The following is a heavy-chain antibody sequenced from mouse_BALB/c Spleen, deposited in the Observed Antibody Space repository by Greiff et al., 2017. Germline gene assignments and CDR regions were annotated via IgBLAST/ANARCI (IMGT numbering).Heavy chain of an antibody. J-gene: IGHJ4*01. CDR1: GFTFSSFG. Sequence: EVLLVESGGGLVQPGGSRKLSCAASGFTFSSFGMHWVRQAPEKGLEWVAYISSGSSTIYYADTVKGRFTISRDNPKNTMFLQMTSLRSEDTAMYYCARSALRLHAMDYWGQGTSVTVSS. CDR3: ARSALRLHAMDY. V-gene: IGHV5-17*02. CDR2: ISSGSSTI. D-gene: IGHD1-2*01.